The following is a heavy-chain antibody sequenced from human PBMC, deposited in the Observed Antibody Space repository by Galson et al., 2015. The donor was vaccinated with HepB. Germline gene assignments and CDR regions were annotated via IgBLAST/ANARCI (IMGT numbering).Heavy chain of an antibody. CDR2: TNGNGANT. CDR1: GFTFTTYD. Sequence: SLRLSCAASGFTFTTYDMSWIRQAPGKGLEWVSTTNGNGANTYYADSVRGRFTIPRDNSKNTVYLQMNSLRVEDTALYYCAKWGQYSSSSRYYYGLDVWGQGTTVTVSS. CDR3: AKWGQYSSSSRYYYGLDV. D-gene: IGHD6-6*01. J-gene: IGHJ6*02. V-gene: IGHV3-23*01.